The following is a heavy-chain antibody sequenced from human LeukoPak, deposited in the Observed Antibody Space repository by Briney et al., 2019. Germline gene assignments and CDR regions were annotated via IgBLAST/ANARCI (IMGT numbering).Heavy chain of an antibody. CDR3: EKGLKAYYYYGMDV. CDR2: ISDSGGST. J-gene: IGHJ6*02. CDR1: GFTCSNYA. V-gene: IGHV3-23*01. Sequence: PGGSLRLSGAGSGFTCSNYARSWLRQAPGKGLEWVSAISDSGGSTYYADSVKGRFTISRDNSKNTLYLQMNSLRAGDTAVYYCEKGLKAYYYYGMDVWGQGTTVTVSS.